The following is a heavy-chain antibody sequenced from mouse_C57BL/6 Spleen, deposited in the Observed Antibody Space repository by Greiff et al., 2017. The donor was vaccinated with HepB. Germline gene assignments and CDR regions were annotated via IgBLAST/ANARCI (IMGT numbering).Heavy chain of an antibody. D-gene: IGHD2-5*01. J-gene: IGHJ3*01. CDR3: ARYMRSNYFAY. Sequence: EVQLQESGGGLVQPGGSLSLSCAASGFTFTDYYMSWVRQPPGKALEWLGFIRNKANGYTTEYSASVKGRFTISRDNSQSILYLQMNALRAEDSATYYCARYMRSNYFAYWGQGTLVTVSA. CDR1: GFTFTDYY. CDR2: IRNKANGYTT. V-gene: IGHV7-3*01.